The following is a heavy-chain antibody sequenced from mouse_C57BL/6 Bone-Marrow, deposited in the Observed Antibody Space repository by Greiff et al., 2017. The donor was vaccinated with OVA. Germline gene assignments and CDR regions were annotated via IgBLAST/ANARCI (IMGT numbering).Heavy chain of an antibody. CDR1: GYTFTNYW. D-gene: IGHD1-1*01. V-gene: IGHV1-63*01. CDR3: ARHTTVVAKDYFDY. CDR2: IYPGGGYT. J-gene: IGHJ2*01. Sequence: VMLVESGAELVRPGTSVKMSCKASGYTFTNYWIGWAKQRPGNGLEWIGDIYPGGGYTNYNEKFKGKATLTADKSSSTDDMKFSSLTSEDSAIYYCARHTTVVAKDYFDYWGQGTTLTVSS.